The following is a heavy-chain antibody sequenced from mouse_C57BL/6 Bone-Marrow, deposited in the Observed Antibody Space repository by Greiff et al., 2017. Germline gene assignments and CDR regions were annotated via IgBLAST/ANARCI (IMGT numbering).Heavy chain of an antibody. CDR2: FYPGSGSI. CDR1: GYTFTEYT. Sequence: QVHVKQSGAELVKPGASVKLSCKASGYTFTEYTIHWVKQRSGQGLEWIGWFYPGSGSIKYNEKFKDKATLTADKSSSTVYMELSRLTSEDSAVYVCARHEVYYYGSSWFAYWGQGTLVTVSA. V-gene: IGHV1-62-2*01. D-gene: IGHD1-1*01. J-gene: IGHJ3*01. CDR3: ARHEVYYYGSSWFAY.